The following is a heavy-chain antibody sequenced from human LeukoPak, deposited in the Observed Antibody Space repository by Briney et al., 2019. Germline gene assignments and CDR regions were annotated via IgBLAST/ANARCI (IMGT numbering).Heavy chain of an antibody. CDR2: VIDSGKDR. D-gene: IGHD2-21*02. J-gene: IGHJ4*02. CDR3: AKGVVDRGADS. CDR1: GFSFSRNA. Sequence: GGSLRLSRAASGFSFSRNAMTWVRQAPGMGLEWVSSVIDSGKDRYYAGSVKGRFTISRDNSKDTLYLQMNSLRVEDTAVYYCAKGVVDRGADSWGQGALVTVSS. V-gene: IGHV3-23*01.